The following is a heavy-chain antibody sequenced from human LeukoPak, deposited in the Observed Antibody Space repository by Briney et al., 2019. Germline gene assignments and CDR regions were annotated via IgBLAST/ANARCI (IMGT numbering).Heavy chain of an antibody. CDR2: LYYSGTT. Sequence: SETLSLACTLSAGSLNNSYYDWDWLREPPVNGLEWIGYLYYSGTTHFNSSLKSRLPMTIDTSKNTFSLKLYSVTSADTAVYYCARVVTDSYYYYMDVWGKGTTVTVSS. V-gene: IGHV4-61*01. CDR3: ARVVTDSYYYYMDV. J-gene: IGHJ6*03. CDR1: AGSLNNSYYD.